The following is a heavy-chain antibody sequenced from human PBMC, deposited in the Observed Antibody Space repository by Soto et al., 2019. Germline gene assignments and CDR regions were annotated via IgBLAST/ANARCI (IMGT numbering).Heavy chain of an antibody. CDR1: GYTFTSYD. D-gene: IGHD3-3*01. V-gene: IGHV1-8*02. CDR3: ARGPVEYDFWSGYYAFDI. J-gene: IGHJ3*02. Sequence: ASVKVSCKASGYTFTSYDINWVRQATGQGLEWMGWMNPNSGNTGYAQKFQGRVTMTRNTSISTAYMELSSLRSEDTAVYYCARGPVEYDFWSGYYAFDIWGQGTMVTVSS. CDR2: MNPNSGNT.